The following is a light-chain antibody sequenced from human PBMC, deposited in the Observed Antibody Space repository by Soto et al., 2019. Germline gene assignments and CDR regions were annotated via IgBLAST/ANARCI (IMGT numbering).Light chain of an antibody. V-gene: IGKV3-15*01. Sequence: EIVMTQSPATLSVSPGERATLSCRASQSVSTNLAWYQQKPGQAPRLLIYDASTMDTGLPARFSGSGSGTEFTLTIRSLQSEDFGVYYCHQYNNGPITCGQGTRLEI. CDR3: HQYNNGPIT. CDR2: DAS. CDR1: QSVSTN. J-gene: IGKJ5*01.